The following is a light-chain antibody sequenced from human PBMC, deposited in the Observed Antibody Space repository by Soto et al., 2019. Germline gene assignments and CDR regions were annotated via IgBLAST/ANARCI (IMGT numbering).Light chain of an antibody. CDR2: ANS. CDR3: QSYDSSLSGLWV. V-gene: IGLV1-40*01. CDR1: SSNIWAGYD. J-gene: IGLJ3*02. Sequence: QAVVTQPPSVSGAPGQRVTISCTGSSSNIWAGYDVHWYQQLPGTAPKLLIYANSNRPSGVPDRFSGSKSGTSASLAITGLQSEDEADYFCQSYDSSLSGLWVFGGGTKLTVL.